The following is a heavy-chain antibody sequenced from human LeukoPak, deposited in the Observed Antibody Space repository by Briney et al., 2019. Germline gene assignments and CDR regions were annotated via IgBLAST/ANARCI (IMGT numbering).Heavy chain of an antibody. CDR3: AREKLWGNSALDY. D-gene: IGHD4-23*01. Sequence: PSETLSFTCTVSGGSISSGGYCWSWIRQHPGKGLEWIGYIYYSGSTYYNPSLKSRVTISVDTSKNQFSLKLSSVTAADTAVYYCAREKLWGNSALDYWGQGTLVTVSS. J-gene: IGHJ4*02. CDR2: IYYSGST. CDR1: GGSISSGGYC. V-gene: IGHV4-31*03.